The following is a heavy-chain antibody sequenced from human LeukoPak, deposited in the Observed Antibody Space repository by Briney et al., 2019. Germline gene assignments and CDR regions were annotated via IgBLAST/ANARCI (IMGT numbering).Heavy chain of an antibody. V-gene: IGHV1-18*01. Sequence: ASVKVSCKASGYTFTSYGISWVRQAPGQGLEWMGWISAYNGNTNYAQKLQGRVTMTTDTSTSTAYMELRSLRSDDTAVYYCVAESGYSSGWAPFDYWGQGILVTVSS. J-gene: IGHJ4*02. CDR3: VAESGYSSGWAPFDY. D-gene: IGHD6-19*01. CDR1: GYTFTSYG. CDR2: ISAYNGNT.